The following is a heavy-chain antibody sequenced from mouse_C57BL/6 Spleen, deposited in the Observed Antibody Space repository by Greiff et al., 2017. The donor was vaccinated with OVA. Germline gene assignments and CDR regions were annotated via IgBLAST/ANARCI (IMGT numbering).Heavy chain of an antibody. D-gene: IGHD1-1*01. Sequence: QVQLQQPGAELVRPGSSVKLSCKASGYTFTSYWMHWVKQRPIQGLEWIGNIDPSDSENHYNQKFKDKATLTVDKSSSTAYMQLSSLTSEDSAVXYCASTHYYGSSYWYFDVWGTGTTVTVSS. J-gene: IGHJ1*03. V-gene: IGHV1-52*01. CDR1: GYTFTSYW. CDR2: IDPSDSEN. CDR3: ASTHYYGSSYWYFDV.